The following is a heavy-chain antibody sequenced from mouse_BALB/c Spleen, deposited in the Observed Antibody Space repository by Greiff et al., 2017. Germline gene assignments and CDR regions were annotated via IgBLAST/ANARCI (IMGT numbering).Heavy chain of an antibody. V-gene: IGHV1S41*01. CDR3: AREEMIKTIFDY. D-gene: IGHD1-3*01. CDR2: IAPGSGST. CDR1: GYTFTSYW. J-gene: IGHJ2*01. Sequence: DLVKPGASVKLSCKASGYTFTSYWINWIKQRPGQGLEWIGRIAPGSGSTYYNEMFKGKATLTVDTSSSTAYIQLSRLSSEDSVVYFCAREEMIKTIFDYWGQGTTLTGSS.